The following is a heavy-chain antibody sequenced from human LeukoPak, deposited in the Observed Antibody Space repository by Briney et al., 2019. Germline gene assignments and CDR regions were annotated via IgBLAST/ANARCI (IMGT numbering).Heavy chain of an antibody. CDR3: AKGGFTTVTTGAYFDY. Sequence: GGSLRLSCAASGFTFSSYAMSWVRQAPGKGLEWVSAISGSGGSTYYADSVKGRFTISGDNSKNTLYLQMNSLRAEDTAVYYCAKGGFTTVTTGAYFDYWGQGTLVTVSS. J-gene: IGHJ4*02. CDR2: ISGSGGST. V-gene: IGHV3-23*01. D-gene: IGHD4-17*01. CDR1: GFTFSSYA.